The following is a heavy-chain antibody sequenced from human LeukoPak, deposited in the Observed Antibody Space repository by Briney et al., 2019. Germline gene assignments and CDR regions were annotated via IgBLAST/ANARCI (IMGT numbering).Heavy chain of an antibody. J-gene: IGHJ4*02. V-gene: IGHV4-59*01. CDR2: IYYSGST. CDR1: GGSISSYY. CDR3: AATDYYDSSDLDY. D-gene: IGHD3-22*01. Sequence: SETLSLTCTVSGGSISSYYWSWIRQPPGKGLEWIGYIYYSGSTNYNPSLKSRVTISVDTSKNQFSLKLSSVTAADTAVYYCAATDYYDSSDLDYWGQGTLVTVSS.